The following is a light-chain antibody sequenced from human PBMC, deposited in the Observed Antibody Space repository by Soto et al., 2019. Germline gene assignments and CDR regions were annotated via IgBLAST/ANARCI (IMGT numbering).Light chain of an antibody. CDR3: QQYENLPIT. CDR1: QHISIY. Sequence: DIQMTQSPSSVSASVGDRVTITCQASQHISIYLTWYQQKPGKAPQLLIYDAASLETGVPSRFSGSGSGRDFTLTISSLQPEDITTYYCQQYENLPITFGQGTRLEIK. J-gene: IGKJ5*01. V-gene: IGKV1-33*01. CDR2: DAA.